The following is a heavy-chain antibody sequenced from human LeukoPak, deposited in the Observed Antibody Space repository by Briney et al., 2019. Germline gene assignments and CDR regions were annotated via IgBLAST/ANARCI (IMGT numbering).Heavy chain of an antibody. J-gene: IGHJ4*02. D-gene: IGHD6-19*01. Sequence: SETLSLTCTVSGDSISSYYWGWIRQPPGKGLEWIGYIYYSGTTNYNPSLKSRVTISVDTSKNQSSLNLTSVTAADTAVYYCARGTLYSSGWYFDYWGQGTLVTVSS. CDR1: GDSISSYY. CDR3: ARGTLYSSGWYFDY. CDR2: IYYSGTT. V-gene: IGHV4-59*01.